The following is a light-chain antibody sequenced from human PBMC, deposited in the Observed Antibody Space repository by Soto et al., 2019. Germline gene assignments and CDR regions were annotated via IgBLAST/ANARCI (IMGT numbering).Light chain of an antibody. CDR2: GNS. Sequence: SVLTEPPSVSGAPGQRVTISCTGSNSNIGAGYDVHWYQQLPGTAPKLLIYGNSNRPSGVPDRFSGSKSGTSASLAITGLQAEDEADYYCQSYDSSLSGYVFGTGTKLTVL. V-gene: IGLV1-40*01. CDR1: NSNIGAGYD. J-gene: IGLJ1*01. CDR3: QSYDSSLSGYV.